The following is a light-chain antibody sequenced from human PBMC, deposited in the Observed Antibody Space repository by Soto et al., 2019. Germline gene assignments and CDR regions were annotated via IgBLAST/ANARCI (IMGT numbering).Light chain of an antibody. Sequence: QSVLTQPASVSGSPGQSITISCTGTSSDVGGYNYVSWYQQHPGKAPKLTIYEVSNRPSGVSNRFSGSKSGNTASLTISGLQAEDEADYYCSSYTSSSPYVFGTGTKVT. CDR1: SSDVGGYNY. J-gene: IGLJ1*01. CDR2: EVS. CDR3: SSYTSSSPYV. V-gene: IGLV2-14*01.